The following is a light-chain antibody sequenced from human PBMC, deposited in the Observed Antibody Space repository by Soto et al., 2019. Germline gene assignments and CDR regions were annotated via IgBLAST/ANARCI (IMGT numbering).Light chain of an antibody. CDR3: ATWDDDLYTPI. V-gene: IGLV1-47*02. CDR2: SNN. J-gene: IGLJ2*01. CDR1: SSNIGNNY. Sequence: QSVLTQPPSASGTPGQRVTISCSGSSSNIGNNYVYWYQHLPETAPKLLIYSNNQRPSGVPDRFSGSKSGTSASLAITGLRSDDEADYYCATWDDDLYTPIIGGGTKLTVL.